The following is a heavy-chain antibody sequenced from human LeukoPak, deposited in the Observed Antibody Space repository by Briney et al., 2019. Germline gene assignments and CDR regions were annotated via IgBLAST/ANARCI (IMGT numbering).Heavy chain of an antibody. Sequence: WASVKVSCKVSGYTLTELSMHWVRQAPGKGLEWMGGFDPEDGETIYAQKFQGRVTMTEDTSTDTAYMELSSLRSEDTAVYYCATGPVVGATLPDFDYWGQGTLVTVSS. CDR1: GYTLTELS. CDR2: FDPEDGET. V-gene: IGHV1-24*01. CDR3: ATGPVVGATLPDFDY. D-gene: IGHD1-26*01. J-gene: IGHJ4*02.